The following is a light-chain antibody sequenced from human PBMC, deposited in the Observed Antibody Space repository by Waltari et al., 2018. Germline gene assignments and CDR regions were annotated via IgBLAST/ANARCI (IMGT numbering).Light chain of an antibody. CDR1: QSVSSN. CDR2: GAS. V-gene: IGKV3-15*01. J-gene: IGKJ4*01. CDR3: QQCSKRPLC. Sequence: EIVLTQSPATLSVSPGERATLSCRASQSVSSNLAWYQQKPGQAPRLLIYGASTRATGIPARFSGSGSGTDFTLTISSVESEDFAVYYCQQCSKRPLCFGEGTKVEIK.